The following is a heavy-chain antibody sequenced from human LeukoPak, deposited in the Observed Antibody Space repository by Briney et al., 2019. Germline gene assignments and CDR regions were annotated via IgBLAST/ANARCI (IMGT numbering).Heavy chain of an antibody. Sequence: SETLSLTCTVSGCSISSYCMSWIRQPPGKGLEWIAFIYNSGSTNHNPSLKSRVTISVDKSKNQLSLKLSSVTAADTAVYYCARDYYDSSGYYGRGGYYYMDVWGKGTTVTVSS. CDR3: ARDYYDSSGYYGRGGYYYMDV. J-gene: IGHJ6*03. CDR2: IYNSGST. D-gene: IGHD3-22*01. V-gene: IGHV4-59*12. CDR1: GCSISSYC.